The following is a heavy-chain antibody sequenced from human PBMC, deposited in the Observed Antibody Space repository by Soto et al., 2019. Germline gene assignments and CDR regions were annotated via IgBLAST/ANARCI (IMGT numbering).Heavy chain of an antibody. D-gene: IGHD3-9*01. CDR2: INSDGSST. CDR3: ARYIYDILTGYYNDH. CDR1: GFTFSSYW. Sequence: GGSLRLSCAASGFTFSSYWMHWVRQAPGKGLVWVSRINSDGSSTSYADSVKGRFTISRDNAKNTLYLQMNSLRAEDTAVYYCARYIYDILTGYYNDHWGQGTLVTVSS. J-gene: IGHJ5*02. V-gene: IGHV3-74*01.